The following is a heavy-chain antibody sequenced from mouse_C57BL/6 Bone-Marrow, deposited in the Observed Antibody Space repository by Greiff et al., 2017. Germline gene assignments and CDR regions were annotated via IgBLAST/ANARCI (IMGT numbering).Heavy chain of an antibody. CDR1: GFTFSSYA. D-gene: IGHD1-1*01. CDR3: TRDPIPRYYGSSYNYAMYY. V-gene: IGHV5-9-1*02. J-gene: IGHJ4*01. CDR2: ISSGGDYI. Sequence: EVKVVESGEGLVKPGGSLKLSCAASGFTFSSYAMSWVRQTPEKRLEWVAYISSGGDYIYYADTVKGRFTISRDNAKNTLYLQMSSLTSEDTAMYYCTRDPIPRYYGSSYNYAMYYWGQGTSVTVSS.